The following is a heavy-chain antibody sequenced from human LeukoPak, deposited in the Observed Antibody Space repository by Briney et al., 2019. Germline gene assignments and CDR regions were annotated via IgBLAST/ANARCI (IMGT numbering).Heavy chain of an antibody. CDR2: IYYSGST. V-gene: IGHV4-59*01. Sequence: SETLSLTCSVSGVSISSYHWSWIRQPPGKGLEWIGYIYYSGSTNYNPSLKSRVTMSADTSKNQFSLKLRSVTAADTAVYYCARRELLSTPDAFDIWGQGTMVTVSS. CDR1: GVSISSYH. CDR3: ARRELLSTPDAFDI. D-gene: IGHD3-10*01. J-gene: IGHJ3*02.